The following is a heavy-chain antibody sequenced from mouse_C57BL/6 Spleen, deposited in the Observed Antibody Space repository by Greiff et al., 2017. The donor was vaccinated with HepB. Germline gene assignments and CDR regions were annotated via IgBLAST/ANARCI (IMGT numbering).Heavy chain of an antibody. Sequence: EVKVEESGEGLVKPGGSLKLSCAASGFTFSSYAMSWVRQTPEKRLEWVAYISSGGDYIYYADTVKGRFTISRDNARNTLYLQMSSLKSEDTAMYYCTRDGLYGNLFAYWGQGTLVTVSA. J-gene: IGHJ3*01. CDR1: GFTFSSYA. CDR3: TRDGLYGNLFAY. V-gene: IGHV5-9-1*02. CDR2: ISSGGDYI. D-gene: IGHD2-10*02.